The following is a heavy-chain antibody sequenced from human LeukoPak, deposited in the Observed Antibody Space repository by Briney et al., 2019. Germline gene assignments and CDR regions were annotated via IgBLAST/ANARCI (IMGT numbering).Heavy chain of an antibody. CDR1: GGSISSSNW. D-gene: IGHD2-15*01. J-gene: IGHJ4*02. CDR3: ARLPLRCSGGSCYPYFDY. CDR2: IYHSGST. Sequence: SETLSLTCAVFGGSISSSNWWSWVRQPPGKGLEWIGEIYHSGSTNYNPSLKSRVTISVDKSKNQFSLKLSSVTAADTAVYYCARLPLRCSGGSCYPYFDYWGQGTLVTVSS. V-gene: IGHV4-4*02.